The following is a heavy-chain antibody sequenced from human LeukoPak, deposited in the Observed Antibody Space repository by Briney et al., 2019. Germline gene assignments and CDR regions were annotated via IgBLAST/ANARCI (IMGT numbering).Heavy chain of an antibody. D-gene: IGHD2-21*02. Sequence: GGSLRLSCAASGFMFDDCGMDWGRQAPGKGLERVSSISGSSKYIWYADSVRGRFTISRDNARNSLYLQMNSLGAEDTAVYYCVREGVTATKGYYFDLWGQGTLVSVSS. J-gene: IGHJ4*02. CDR1: GFMFDDCG. V-gene: IGHV3-21*01. CDR3: VREGVTATKGYYFDL. CDR2: ISGSSKYI.